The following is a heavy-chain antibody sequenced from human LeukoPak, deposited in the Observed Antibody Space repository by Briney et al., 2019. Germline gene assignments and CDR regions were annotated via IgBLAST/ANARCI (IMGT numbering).Heavy chain of an antibody. D-gene: IGHD3-10*01. CDR1: GFTFSNYV. J-gene: IGHJ6*03. V-gene: IGHV3-30*18. Sequence: GGSLRLSCAASGFTFSNYVIHWVRQAPGKGLEWVAVISYDGSNKYYADSVKGRFTISRDNSKNTLYLQMNSLRAEDTAVYYCAKDGEYGSGSYSPYYYYYYMDVWGKGTTVTISS. CDR3: AKDGEYGSGSYSPYYYYYYMDV. CDR2: ISYDGSNK.